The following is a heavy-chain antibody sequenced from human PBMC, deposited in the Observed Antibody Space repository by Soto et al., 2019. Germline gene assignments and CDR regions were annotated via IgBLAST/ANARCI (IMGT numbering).Heavy chain of an antibody. J-gene: IGHJ3*02. V-gene: IGHV3-15*01. D-gene: IGHD3-22*01. CDR1: GFTFSNAW. Sequence: EVQLVESGGGLVKPGGSLRLSCAASGFTFSNAWMIWVRQAPGQGLEWVGRIKSKTDRGTTDYAAPVKGRFTISGDDSKSTVSLQMNSLKSEDTAVYYCTTGYRDSRCYHGDDAFDIWGQGTMVTVSS. CDR2: IKSKTDRGTT. CDR3: TTGYRDSRCYHGDDAFDI.